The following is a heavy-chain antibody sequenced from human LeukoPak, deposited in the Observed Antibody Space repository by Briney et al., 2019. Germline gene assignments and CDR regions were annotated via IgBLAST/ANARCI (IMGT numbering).Heavy chain of an antibody. J-gene: IGHJ4*02. V-gene: IGHV5-51*01. Sequence: GESLRISCKGSGYSFTSYLIGWVRQMPGKGLEWMGMNYPGDSDTRYSPSFQGQVTISADKSISTAYLQWSSLKASDTAMYYCANSRGYIYCIDYWGQGTLVTVSS. CDR1: GYSFTSYL. CDR3: ANSRGYIYCIDY. CDR2: NYPGDSDT. D-gene: IGHD5-18*01.